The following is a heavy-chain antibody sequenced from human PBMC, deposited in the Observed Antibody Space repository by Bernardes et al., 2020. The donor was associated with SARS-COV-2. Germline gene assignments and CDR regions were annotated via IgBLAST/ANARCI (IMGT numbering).Heavy chain of an antibody. Sequence: GGSLRLPCAASGFTFSSYGMHWVRQAPGKGLEWVAVIWYDGSNKYYADSVKGRFTISRDNSKNTLYLQMNSLRAEDTAVYYCARDRVREGVFGLYYSYNSMDVWGPGTTVTVSS. CDR2: IWYDGSNK. CDR1: GFTFSSYG. J-gene: IGHJ6*02. V-gene: IGHV3-33*01. D-gene: IGHD2-8*01. CDR3: ARDRVREGVFGLYYSYNSMDV.